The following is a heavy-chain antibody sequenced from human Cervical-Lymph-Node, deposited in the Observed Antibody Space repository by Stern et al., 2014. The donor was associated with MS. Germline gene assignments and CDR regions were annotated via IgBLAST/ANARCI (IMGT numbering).Heavy chain of an antibody. J-gene: IGHJ4*02. V-gene: IGHV1-46*01. CDR2: INPSGDRA. Sequence: QVPLVESGPKVKKPEASLTVSCKASGYSFTSHYMHWVRQAPGPGLEWVGIINPSGDRANYDKQLPVRVHLTRETSTSTVCIEFSSLNSEDTAVYYCASGTGSKRPTANYWGQGTLVTVSS. CDR1: GYSFTSHY. CDR3: ASGTGSKRPTANY. D-gene: IGHD3/OR15-3a*01.